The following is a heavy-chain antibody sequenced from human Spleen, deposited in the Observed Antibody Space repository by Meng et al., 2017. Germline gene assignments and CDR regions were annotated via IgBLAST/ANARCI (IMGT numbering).Heavy chain of an antibody. J-gene: IGHJ4*02. CDR3: ATGAAAADH. Sequence: VPLVESGGGLVKPGVSLRLSCVASGFSFTDAWMSWVRQAPGKGLEWVGRIKSNSDGGTTDYAAPVKGRFTISRDDSKNTLYLQMNSLITEDTAVYFCATGAAAADHWGQGTLVTVSS. V-gene: IGHV3-15*01. CDR2: IKSNSDGGTT. D-gene: IGHD6-13*01. CDR1: GFSFTDAW.